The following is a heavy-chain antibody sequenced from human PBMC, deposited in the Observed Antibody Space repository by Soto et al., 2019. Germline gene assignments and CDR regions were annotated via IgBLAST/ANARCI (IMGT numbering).Heavy chain of an antibody. D-gene: IGHD3-16*01. Sequence: PGESLKISCKSSGYRFTSYWIAWVRQMPGKGLEWMGIIYPGDSDTRYSPSFQGQVTISADKSISTAYLQWRTLKASDTATYYCVRQETLAGRPRWLYPWGQGTLVTVYS. CDR3: VRQETLAGRPRWLYP. CDR2: IYPGDSDT. CDR1: GYRFTSYW. V-gene: IGHV5-51*01. J-gene: IGHJ5*02.